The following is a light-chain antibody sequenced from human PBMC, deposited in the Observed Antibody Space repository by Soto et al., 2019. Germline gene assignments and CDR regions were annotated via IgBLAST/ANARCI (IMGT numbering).Light chain of an antibody. CDR1: SSDVGSYNT. CDR2: DDT. V-gene: IGLV2-23*01. J-gene: IGLJ2*01. CDR3: CSSAGRRLVL. Sequence: SVLTQPASVSGSPGQTITISCTGTSSDVGSYNTVSWYQQHPGKAPKLLIYDDTERPSGVSSRFSGSKSGNTASLTISGLQAEDEADYYCCSSAGRRLVLFGGGTKVTVL.